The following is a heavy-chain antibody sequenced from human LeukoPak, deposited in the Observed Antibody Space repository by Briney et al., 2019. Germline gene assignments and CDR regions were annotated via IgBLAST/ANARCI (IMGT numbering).Heavy chain of an antibody. Sequence: GGSLRLSCSVSGFTVSSNYMSWVRQAPGKGLEWVSVIYSGGTTSFADSGKGRFIISRDNSKHTVYLQMHSLRADDPAVYYCARDMYCSGGTCYSTSIDYWGQGTLVSVSS. V-gene: IGHV3-66*01. CDR2: IYSGGTT. CDR3: ARDMYCSGGTCYSTSIDY. CDR1: GFTVSSNY. D-gene: IGHD2-15*01. J-gene: IGHJ4*02.